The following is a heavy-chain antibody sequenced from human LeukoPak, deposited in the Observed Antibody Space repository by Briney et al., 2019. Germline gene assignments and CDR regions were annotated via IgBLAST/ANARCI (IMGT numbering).Heavy chain of an antibody. CDR3: VRDLGGRSGH. Sequence: GGSLRLSCAASGFTFSSNWMHWVRQAPRKGLVWVSRINEDGSTTNYADSVKGRSTIFRDNAKNTLYLQMNSLRAEDTAVYYCVRDLGGRSGHWGQGTLVTVSS. CDR2: INEDGSTT. CDR1: GFTFSSNW. V-gene: IGHV3-74*01. J-gene: IGHJ4*02. D-gene: IGHD1-26*01.